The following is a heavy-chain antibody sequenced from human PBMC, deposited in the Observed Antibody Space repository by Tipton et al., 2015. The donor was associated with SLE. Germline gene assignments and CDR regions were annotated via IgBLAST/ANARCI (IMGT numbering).Heavy chain of an antibody. J-gene: IGHJ6*03. CDR1: GGSLSSYY. Sequence: GLVKPSETLSLTCTVSGGSLSSYYWSWIRQSPEKGLEWIGYLSYSGSTNYNPSLESRVTISVDTSKNQFSLRLSSVTAADTGVYYCVKSVVVVSPRDYYYYMDVWGKGTTVTVSS. V-gene: IGHV4-59*08. CDR3: VKSVVVVSPRDYYYYMDV. CDR2: LSYSGST. D-gene: IGHD2-15*01.